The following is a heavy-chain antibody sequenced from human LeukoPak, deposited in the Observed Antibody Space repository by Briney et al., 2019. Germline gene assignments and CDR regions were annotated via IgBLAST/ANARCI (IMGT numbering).Heavy chain of an antibody. CDR2: IKQDGSEK. CDR1: GFTFSSYW. J-gene: IGHJ4*02. V-gene: IGHV3-7*01. D-gene: IGHD6-19*01. CDR3: ARVLWYSSGWRVGRRKYYFDY. Sequence: RGSLRLSCAASGFTFSSYWMSWVRQAPGKGLEWVANIKQDGSEKDYVDSVKGRFTISRDNAKNSLYLQMNSLRAEDTAVYYCARVLWYSSGWRVGRRKYYFDYWGQGTLVTVSS.